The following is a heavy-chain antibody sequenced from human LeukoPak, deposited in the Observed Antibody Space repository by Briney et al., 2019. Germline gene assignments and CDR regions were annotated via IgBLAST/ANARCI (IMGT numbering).Heavy chain of an antibody. CDR2: IYPGDSDT. Sequence: GESLKISCKGSGYSFTSYWIGWVRQMPGTGLEWVGLIYPGDSDTSYSPSFQGQVTISADKSISTAYLQWSSLKASDTAMYYFARRSYSSGWDYFDYWGQGTLVTVSS. V-gene: IGHV5-51*01. CDR1: GYSFTSYW. J-gene: IGHJ4*02. CDR3: ARRSYSSGWDYFDY. D-gene: IGHD6-19*01.